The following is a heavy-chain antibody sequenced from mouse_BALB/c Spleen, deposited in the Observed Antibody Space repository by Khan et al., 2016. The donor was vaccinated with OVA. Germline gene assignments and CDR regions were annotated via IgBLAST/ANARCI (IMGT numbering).Heavy chain of an antibody. V-gene: IGHV1-4*01. D-gene: IGHD2-14*01. Sequence: QVQLKQSGTELARPGASVKMSCKASGYTFTSNTMHWVKQRPGQGLEWIGYINPRSGYTIYNQKFKDKSTLTSDISSSTAYMQLSSLTSDDSEVYYRARRTRGYAMEDWGQGTSVTVSS. J-gene: IGHJ4*01. CDR2: INPRSGYT. CDR3: ARRTRGYAMED. CDR1: GYTFTSNT.